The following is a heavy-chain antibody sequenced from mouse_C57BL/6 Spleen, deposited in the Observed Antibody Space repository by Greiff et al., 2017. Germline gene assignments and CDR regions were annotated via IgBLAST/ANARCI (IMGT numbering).Heavy chain of an antibody. D-gene: IGHD1-1*01. V-gene: IGHV1-69*01. J-gene: IGHJ4*01. CDR1: GYTFTSYW. CDR2: IDPSDSYT. Sequence: QVQLQQPGAELVMPGASVKLSCKASGYTFTSYWMHWVKQRPGQGLEWIGEIDPSDSYTNYNQKFKGKSTLTVDKSSSTAYMQLSSLTSEDSAVYYCARGYYGISPYAMDYWGQGTSVTVSS. CDR3: ARGYYGISPYAMDY.